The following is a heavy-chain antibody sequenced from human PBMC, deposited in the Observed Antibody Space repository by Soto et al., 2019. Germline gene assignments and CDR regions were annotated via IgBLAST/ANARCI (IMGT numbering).Heavy chain of an antibody. CDR2: ISYDGSNK. J-gene: IGHJ4*02. D-gene: IGHD2-15*01. CDR1: GVTFSSYG. V-gene: IGHV3-30*18. CDR3: AKDRLAAPGDY. Sequence: SLRLSYGASGVTFSSYGMHWVRQAPGKGLEWVAVISYDGSNKYYADSVKGRFTISRDNSKNTLYLQMNSLRAEDTAVYYCAKDRLAAPGDYWGQGTLVTVSS.